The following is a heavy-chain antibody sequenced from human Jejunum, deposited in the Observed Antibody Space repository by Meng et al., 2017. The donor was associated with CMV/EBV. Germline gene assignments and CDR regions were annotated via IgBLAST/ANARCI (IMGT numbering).Heavy chain of an antibody. CDR2: IRFNGNDT. D-gene: IGHD2-2*01. CDR3: GKALWGSNSWYPTSDY. Sequence: FSDYGLHWVRQAPGKGLEWVAFIRFNGNDTYYADSVKGRFTISRDNSKNTLYLRMISLRAGDTAVYYCGKALWGSNSWYPTSDYWGQGALVTVSS. CDR1: FSDYG. V-gene: IGHV3-30*02. J-gene: IGHJ4*02.